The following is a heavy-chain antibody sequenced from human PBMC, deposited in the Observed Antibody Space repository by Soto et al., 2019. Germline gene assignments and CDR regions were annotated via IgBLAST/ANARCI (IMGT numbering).Heavy chain of an antibody. V-gene: IGHV3-30-3*01. Sequence: GGSLRLSCAASGFTFSSYAMHWVRQAPGKGLEWVAVISYDGSNKYYADSVKGRFTISRDNSKNTLYLQMNSLRAEDTAVYYCAREGQGSSKPTTWFDPLGQENLVTISS. CDR2: ISYDGSNK. D-gene: IGHD6-13*01. CDR3: AREGQGSSKPTTWFDP. J-gene: IGHJ5*02. CDR1: GFTFSSYA.